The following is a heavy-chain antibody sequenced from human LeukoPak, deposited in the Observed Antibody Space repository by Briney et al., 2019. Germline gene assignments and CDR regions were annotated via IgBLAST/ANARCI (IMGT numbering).Heavy chain of an antibody. CDR1: GGSISSYY. D-gene: IGHD5-12*01. J-gene: IGHJ4*02. CDR3: ARTYSGYDPAAIDY. Sequence: SETLSLTCTVSGGSISSYYWSWIRQPPGKGLEWIGYIYYSGSTNYNPSLKSRVTISIDTSKNQSSLKLRSVTAADTAVYYFARTYSGYDPAAIDYWGQGTLVTVSS. CDR2: IYYSGST. V-gene: IGHV4-59*01.